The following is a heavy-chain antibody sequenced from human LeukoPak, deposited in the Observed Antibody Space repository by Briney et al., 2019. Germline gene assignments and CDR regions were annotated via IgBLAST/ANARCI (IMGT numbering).Heavy chain of an antibody. CDR1: GYTFTNYH. V-gene: IGHV1-18*04. Sequence: ASVTVSCKASGYTFTNYHMNWVRQAPGQGLEWMGWISAYNGNTMYAQKLQGRVTMTTDTSTSTAYMEVRSLRSDDTAIYYCARDHSSSGQLFDYWGQGTLVTVSS. J-gene: IGHJ4*02. CDR3: ARDHSSSGQLFDY. D-gene: IGHD6-13*01. CDR2: ISAYNGNT.